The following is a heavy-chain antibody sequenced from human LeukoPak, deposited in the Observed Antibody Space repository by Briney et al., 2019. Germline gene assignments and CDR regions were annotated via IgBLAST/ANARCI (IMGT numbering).Heavy chain of an antibody. CDR3: ARGLRLVVVTAPPIGMDV. Sequence: ASVKVSCKASGYTFTSYGISWVRQAPGQGLEWMGWISAYNGNTNYAQKLQGRVTMTTDTSTSTAYMELRSLRSDDTAVYYCARGLRLVVVTAPPIGMDVWGQGTTVTVSS. J-gene: IGHJ6*02. D-gene: IGHD2-21*02. CDR1: GYTFTSYG. CDR2: ISAYNGNT. V-gene: IGHV1-18*01.